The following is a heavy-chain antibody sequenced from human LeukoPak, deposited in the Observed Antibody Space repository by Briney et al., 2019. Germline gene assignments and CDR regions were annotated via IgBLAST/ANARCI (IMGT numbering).Heavy chain of an antibody. CDR2: ISAYNGNT. Sequence: ASVKVSCKASGYTFTSYGISWVRQAPGQGLEWMGWISAYNGNTNYAQKLQGRVTMTTDTSTSTAYMELRSLRSDDTAVYYCARDLGDYSYDSSGYVGDYWGQGTLVTVSS. CDR1: GYTFTSYG. D-gene: IGHD3-22*01. V-gene: IGHV1-18*01. J-gene: IGHJ4*02. CDR3: ARDLGDYSYDSSGYVGDY.